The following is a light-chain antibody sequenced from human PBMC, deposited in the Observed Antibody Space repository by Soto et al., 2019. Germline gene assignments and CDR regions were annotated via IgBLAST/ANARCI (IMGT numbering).Light chain of an antibody. Sequence: QSALTQPRSVSGSPGQSVTISCTGTSSDVGGYEYVSWYQQYPGKAPKLMIYAVTRRPSGVPDRFSGSKSGNTASLTISGLQAEDEADYYCAAWDDSLNGVVFGGGTKLTVL. CDR1: SSDVGGYEY. CDR3: AAWDDSLNGVV. CDR2: AVT. J-gene: IGLJ2*01. V-gene: IGLV2-11*01.